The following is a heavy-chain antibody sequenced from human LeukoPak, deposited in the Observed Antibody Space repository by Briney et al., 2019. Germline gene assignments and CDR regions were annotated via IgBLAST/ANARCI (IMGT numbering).Heavy chain of an antibody. CDR1: GYSISGGYY. Sequence: SETLSLTCTVSGYSISGGYYWGWIRRPPGKGLEWIGTIYHGGSTYYNPSLESRVTISLDTSKNHFSLNLTSVTAADTAMYYCARVAERTWLPYDAAFDIWGLGTMVTVSS. CDR3: ARVAERTWLPYDAAFDI. CDR2: IYHGGST. J-gene: IGHJ3*02. D-gene: IGHD3-9*01. V-gene: IGHV4-38-2*02.